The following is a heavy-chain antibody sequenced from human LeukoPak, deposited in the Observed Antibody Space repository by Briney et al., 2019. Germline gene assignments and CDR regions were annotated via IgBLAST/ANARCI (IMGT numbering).Heavy chain of an antibody. CDR2: ISAYNGNT. J-gene: IGHJ3*02. D-gene: IGHD6-13*01. CDR3: ARGSRSSSSWSDAFDI. V-gene: IGHV1-18*01. Sequence: ASVKVSCKASGGTFSSYAISWVRQAPGQGLEWMGWISAYNGNTNYAQKLQGRVTMTTDTSTSTAYMELRSLRSDDTAVYYCARGSRSSSSWSDAFDIWGQGTMVTVSS. CDR1: GGTFSSYA.